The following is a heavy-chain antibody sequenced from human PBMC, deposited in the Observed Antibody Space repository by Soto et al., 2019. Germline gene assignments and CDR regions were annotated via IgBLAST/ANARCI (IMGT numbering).Heavy chain of an antibody. CDR2: GTSSSSYT. D-gene: IGHD3-16*02. Sequence: GGSLRLSCAASGFTFSDYYMNWIRQAPGKGLEWVSYGTSSSSYTNYADSVKGRFTISRDNAKNSLYLQMNSLRAEDTAVYYCVRGLLSRPQYFDYWGQGTLVTVSS. CDR1: GFTFSDYY. V-gene: IGHV3-11*05. J-gene: IGHJ4*02. CDR3: VRGLLSRPQYFDY.